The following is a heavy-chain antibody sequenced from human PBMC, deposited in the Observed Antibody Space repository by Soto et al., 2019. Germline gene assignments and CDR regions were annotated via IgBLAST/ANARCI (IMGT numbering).Heavy chain of an antibody. CDR2: INHSGST. D-gene: IGHD2-2*01. V-gene: IGHV4-34*01. Sequence: SETLSLTCAVYGGSFSGYYWSWIRQPPGKGLEWIGEINHSGSTNYNPSLKSRVTISVDTSKNQFSLKLSSVTAADTAVYYCARDHIVVVPDAIPYYYYGMDVWGQGTTVTVSS. CDR1: GGSFSGYY. J-gene: IGHJ6*02. CDR3: ARDHIVVVPDAIPYYYYGMDV.